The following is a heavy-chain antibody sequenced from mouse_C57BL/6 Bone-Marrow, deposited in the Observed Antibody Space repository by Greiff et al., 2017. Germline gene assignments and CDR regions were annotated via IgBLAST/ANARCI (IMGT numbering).Heavy chain of an antibody. D-gene: IGHD2-4*01. CDR1: GYIFTEYT. Sequence: QVQLKESGAELVKPGASVKLSCKASGYIFTEYTIHWVKQRSGQGLEWIGWFYPGSGSIKYNERFKDKATLNADKSSNTVYMELSRLTSEDSAVYFGARHERYYDYEEYFDYWGQGTTLTVSS. CDR3: ARHERYYDYEEYFDY. CDR2: FYPGSGSI. V-gene: IGHV1-62-2*01. J-gene: IGHJ2*01.